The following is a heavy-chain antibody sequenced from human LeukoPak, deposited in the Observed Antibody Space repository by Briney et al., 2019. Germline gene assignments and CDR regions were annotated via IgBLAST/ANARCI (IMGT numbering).Heavy chain of an antibody. Sequence: SQTLSLTCAMSGDSVSSNSAAWNWIRQSPSRGLEWLGRTYYRSKWYNDYAVSVKSRITINPDTSKNQFSLQLNSVTPEDTAVYYCARDRGSSSYYYYYGMDVWGQGTTVTVSS. CDR3: ARDRGSSSYYYYYGMDV. V-gene: IGHV6-1*01. CDR1: GDSVSSNSAA. J-gene: IGHJ6*02. CDR2: TYYRSKWYN. D-gene: IGHD6-13*01.